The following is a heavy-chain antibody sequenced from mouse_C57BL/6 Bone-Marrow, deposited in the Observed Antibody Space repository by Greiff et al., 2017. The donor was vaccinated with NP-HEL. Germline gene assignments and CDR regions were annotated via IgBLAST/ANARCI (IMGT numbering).Heavy chain of an antibody. CDR1: GYTFTDYY. V-gene: IGHV1-26*01. CDR2: INPNNGGT. Sequence: EVQLQQSGPELVKPGASVKISCKASGYTFTDYYMNWVKQSHGKSLEWIGDINPNNGGTSYNQKFKGKATLTVDKSSSTAYMELRSLTSEDSAVYYCARRNGYFSVDYWGQGTSVTVSA. J-gene: IGHJ4*01. CDR3: ARRNGYFSVDY.